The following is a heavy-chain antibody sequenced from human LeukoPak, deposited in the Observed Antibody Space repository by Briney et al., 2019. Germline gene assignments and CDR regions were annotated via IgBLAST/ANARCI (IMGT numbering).Heavy chain of an antibody. CDR1: VYFIRSGYY. V-gene: IGHV4-38-2*02. Sequence: PSETLSLTCTVSVYFIRSGYYWGWIRQPPGKGLEWIGSIYHSGSTYYNPSLRSRVTMSVDTSKNEFSLKLRSVTAADTAVYYCARDRIYGSGSDHFDYWGQGTLVTVSS. J-gene: IGHJ4*02. D-gene: IGHD3-10*01. CDR3: ARDRIYGSGSDHFDY. CDR2: IYHSGST.